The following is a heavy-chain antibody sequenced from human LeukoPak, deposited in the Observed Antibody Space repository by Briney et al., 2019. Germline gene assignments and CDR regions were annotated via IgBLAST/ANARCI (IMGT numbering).Heavy chain of an antibody. Sequence: SVKVSCKASGFTFTSSAVQWVRQARGQRLEWIGWIVVGIGYTNYAQKFQERVTITRDMSTSTAYMELSSLRSEDTAVYYCAAEGTMVRGVIPHYYYGMDVWGKGTTVTVSS. CDR1: GFTFTSSA. D-gene: IGHD3-10*01. J-gene: IGHJ6*04. V-gene: IGHV1-58*01. CDR2: IVVGIGYT. CDR3: AAEGTMVRGVIPHYYYGMDV.